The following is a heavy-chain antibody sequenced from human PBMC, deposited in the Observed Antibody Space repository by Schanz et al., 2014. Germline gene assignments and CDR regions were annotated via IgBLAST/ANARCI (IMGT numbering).Heavy chain of an antibody. V-gene: IGHV1-46*03. CDR1: GYTFTSDS. D-gene: IGHD6-13*01. CDR3: ARDGVDAAAGGNY. CDR2: INPSGGST. Sequence: VQLVQSGAEVKRPGASVRVSCKASGYTFTSDSMHWVRQAPGQGLEWMGMINPSGGSTTYAQKFQGRVTMTRDTSTSTVYMELSSLRSEDTAVYYCARDGVDAAAGGNYWGQGTLVIVSS. J-gene: IGHJ4*02.